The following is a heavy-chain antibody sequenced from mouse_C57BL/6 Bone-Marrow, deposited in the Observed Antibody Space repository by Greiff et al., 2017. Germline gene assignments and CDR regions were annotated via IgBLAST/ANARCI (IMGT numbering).Heavy chain of an antibody. J-gene: IGHJ4*01. CDR3: TTGTSHYYAMDY. CDR1: GFNIKDDY. D-gene: IGHD4-1*01. Sequence: EVQLQQSGAELVRPGASVKLSCTASGFNIKDDYMHWVKQRPEQGLEWIGWIDPENGDTEYASKFQGKATVTADTASNTAYLQLSSLTSEDTAVYYCTTGTSHYYAMDYRGQGTSVTVSS. V-gene: IGHV14-4*01. CDR2: IDPENGDT.